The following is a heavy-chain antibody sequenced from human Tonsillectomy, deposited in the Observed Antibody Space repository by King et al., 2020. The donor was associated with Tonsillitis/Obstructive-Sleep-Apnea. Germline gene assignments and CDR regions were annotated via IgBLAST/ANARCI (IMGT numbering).Heavy chain of an antibody. CDR2: IKSKTDGGTT. CDR1: GFTFSNAW. J-gene: IGHJ4*02. V-gene: IGHV3-15*01. D-gene: IGHD3-3*01. Sequence: VQLVESGGGLVKPGGSLRLSCAASGFTFSNAWMSWVRQAPGKGLEWVGRIKSKTDGGTTDYAAPVKGRFTISRDDSKNTLYLQMNSLKTEDTAVYYCTKDLENTIVGVATWDYWGQGTLVTVSS. CDR3: TKDLENTIVGVATWDY.